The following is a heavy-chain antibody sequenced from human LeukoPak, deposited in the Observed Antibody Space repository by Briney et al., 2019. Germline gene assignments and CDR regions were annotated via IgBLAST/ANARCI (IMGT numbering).Heavy chain of an antibody. J-gene: IGHJ4*02. D-gene: IGHD1-26*01. V-gene: IGHV4-34*01. CDR1: GGSFSGYY. CDR3: ARDRKKNSGSYYGPFDY. CDR2: INHSGST. Sequence: SETLSLTCAVYGGSFSGYYWSWIRQPPGKGLEGIGEINHSGSTNYNPSLKSRVTISVDTSKNQFSLKLSSVTAADTAVYYCARDRKKNSGSYYGPFDYWGQGTLVTVSS.